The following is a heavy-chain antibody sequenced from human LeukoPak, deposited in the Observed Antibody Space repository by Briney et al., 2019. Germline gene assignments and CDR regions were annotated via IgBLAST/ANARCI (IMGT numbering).Heavy chain of an antibody. Sequence: SETLSLTCAVSGGSFSGYYWSWIRQPPGKGLERIGEINHSGSTNYNPSLKSRVTISVDTSKNQFSLKLSSVTAADTAVYYCARSYDILTGPKYYFDYWGQGTLVTVSS. D-gene: IGHD3-9*01. CDR2: INHSGST. CDR3: ARSYDILTGPKYYFDY. V-gene: IGHV4-34*01. J-gene: IGHJ4*02. CDR1: GGSFSGYY.